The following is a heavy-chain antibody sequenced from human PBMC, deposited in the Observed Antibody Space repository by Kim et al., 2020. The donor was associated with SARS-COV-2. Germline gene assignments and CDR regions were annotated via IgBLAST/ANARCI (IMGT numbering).Heavy chain of an antibody. CDR2: ISSSSSYI. Sequence: GGSLRLSCAASGFTFSSYSMNWVRQAPGKGLEWVSSISSSSSYIYYADSVKGRFTISRDNAKNSLYLQMNSLRAEDTTVYYCARAFLLVGNFDYWGQGTLVTVSS. CDR1: GFTFSSYS. D-gene: IGHD1-26*01. J-gene: IGHJ4*02. CDR3: ARAFLLVGNFDY. V-gene: IGHV3-21*01.